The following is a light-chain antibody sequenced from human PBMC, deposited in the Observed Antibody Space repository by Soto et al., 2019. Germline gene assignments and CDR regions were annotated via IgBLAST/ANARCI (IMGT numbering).Light chain of an antibody. CDR2: LGS. CDR3: MQVLQTPLT. Sequence: DIVMTQSPLSLPVTPGEPASISCRSSQSLLYSNGYNYVDWYLQKPGQPPQLLIFLGSSRASGVPDRFNGSGSGTDFTLRITTVEAEDVGVYYCMQVLQTPLTVGGGTKVDSK. CDR1: QSLLYSNGYNY. J-gene: IGKJ4*01. V-gene: IGKV2-28*01.